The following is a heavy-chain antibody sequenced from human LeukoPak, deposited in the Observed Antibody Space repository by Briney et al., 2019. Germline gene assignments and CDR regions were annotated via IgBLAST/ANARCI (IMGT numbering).Heavy chain of an antibody. Sequence: GGSLSLSCAVSGIPLSNYGMSWVRPAPGKGLEWVAGITDSGGSTNYADSVKGRFTISRDNPKNTLYLQMNSLRVEDTAVYFCAKRGVVIRVILVGFHKQAYYFDSWGQGALVTVSS. CDR3: AKRGVVIRVILVGFHKQAYYFDS. V-gene: IGHV3-23*01. CDR2: ITDSGGST. J-gene: IGHJ4*02. CDR1: GIPLSNYG. D-gene: IGHD3-22*01.